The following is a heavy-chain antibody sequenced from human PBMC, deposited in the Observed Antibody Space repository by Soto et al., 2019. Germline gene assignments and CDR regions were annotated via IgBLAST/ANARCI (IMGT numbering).Heavy chain of an antibody. CDR2: IYYSGST. J-gene: IGHJ4*02. V-gene: IGHV4-39*07. D-gene: IGHD2-2*01. CDR3: ARAGPAGLFDY. Sequence: SETLSLTCTVSGGSISSSSYYWGWIRQHPGKGLEWIGNIYYSGSTYYNPSLKSRVTISVDTSKNQFSLKLSSVTAADTAVYYCARAGPAGLFDYWGQGTLVTVSS. CDR1: GGSISSSSYY.